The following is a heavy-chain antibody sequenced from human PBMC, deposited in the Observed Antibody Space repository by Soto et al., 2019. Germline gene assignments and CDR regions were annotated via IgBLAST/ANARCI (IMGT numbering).Heavy chain of an antibody. CDR3: VNWGYSVYDFTPPSGFYSFNGVDV. D-gene: IGHD5-12*01. CDR2: ISGSGHNT. CDR1: GFPFINYA. Sequence: PGGSLRLSCAASGFPFINYAMSWVRLAPGKGLEWVSAISGSGHNTYDTAYLKGRFTLSRDKSKNTLSLQVNSLSAEDTAVYYCVNWGYSVYDFTPPSGFYSFNGVDVWGQGTTVTVSS. V-gene: IGHV3-23*01. J-gene: IGHJ6*02.